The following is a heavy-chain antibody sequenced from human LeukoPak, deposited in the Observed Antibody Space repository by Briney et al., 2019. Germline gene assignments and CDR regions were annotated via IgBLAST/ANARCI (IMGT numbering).Heavy chain of an antibody. D-gene: IGHD2-15*01. CDR3: AKLSDKYCSGGSCYLDY. CDR2: ISGSGVST. CDR1: GFTFSSYA. J-gene: IGHJ4*02. Sequence: GGSLRLSCAASGFTFSSYAMSWVRQAPGKGLEWVSSISGSGVSTYYADSVQGRFTISRDNSQNTLYLQMNSLRAEDTALYYCAKLSDKYCSGGSCYLDYWGQGALVTVSS. V-gene: IGHV3-23*01.